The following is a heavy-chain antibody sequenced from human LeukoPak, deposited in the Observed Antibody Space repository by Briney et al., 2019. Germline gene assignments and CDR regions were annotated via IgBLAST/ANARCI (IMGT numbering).Heavy chain of an antibody. CDR2: ISGSGGST. CDR1: GFTFSSYA. V-gene: IGHV3-23*01. J-gene: IGHJ4*02. Sequence: PGGSLRLSCAASGFTFSSYAMSWVRQAPGKGLEWVSAISGSGGSTYYADSVKGRFTISRDNSKNTLYLQMNSLRAEDTAVYYCAKVASNYYDSSGYYYYFDYWGQGTLVTVSS. CDR3: AKVASNYYDSSGYYYYFDY. D-gene: IGHD3-22*01.